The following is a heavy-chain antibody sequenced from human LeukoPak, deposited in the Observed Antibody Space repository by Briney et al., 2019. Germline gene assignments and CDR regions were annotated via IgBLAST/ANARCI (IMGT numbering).Heavy chain of an antibody. CDR2: ISSSGSTI. D-gene: IGHD2-8*01. CDR1: GFTFSDYY. V-gene: IGHV3-11*04. J-gene: IGHJ4*02. Sequence: GGSLRLSCAASGFTFSDYYMSWIRQAPGKGLEWVSDISSSGSTIYYADSVKGRFTISRDNAKNSLYLQMNSLRAEDTAVYYCARDSSMQDFFDNWGQGTLVTVSS. CDR3: ARDSSMQDFFDN.